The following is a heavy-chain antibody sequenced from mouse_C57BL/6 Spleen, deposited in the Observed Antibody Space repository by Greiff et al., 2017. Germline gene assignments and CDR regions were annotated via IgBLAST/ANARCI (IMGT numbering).Heavy chain of an antibody. CDR1: GFTFSDSY. CDR3: ARDGSDTPFDY. Sequence: EVQVVESEGGLVQPGSSMKLSCTASGFTFSDSYMAWVRQVPEKGLEWVANINYDGSSTYYLDSLKSRFIISRDNAKNILYLQMSSLKSEHTATYYCARDGSDTPFDYWGQGTTRTVSS. V-gene: IGHV5-16*01. J-gene: IGHJ2*01. D-gene: IGHD5-1-1*01. CDR2: INYDGSST.